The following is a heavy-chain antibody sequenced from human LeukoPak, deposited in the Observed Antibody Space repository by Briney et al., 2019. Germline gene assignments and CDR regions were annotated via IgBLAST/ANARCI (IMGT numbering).Heavy chain of an antibody. V-gene: IGHV4-31*03. D-gene: IGHD4-11*01. CDR3: AAYRLPDSFDY. J-gene: IGHJ4*02. Sequence: SETLSLTCTVSGGSISSGGYYWSWIRQHPGEGLEWIGYIYYSGSTNYNPSLKSRVTISVDTSKNQFSLKLSSVTAADTAVYYCAAYRLPDSFDYWGQGTLVTVSS. CDR2: IYYSGST. CDR1: GGSISSGGYY.